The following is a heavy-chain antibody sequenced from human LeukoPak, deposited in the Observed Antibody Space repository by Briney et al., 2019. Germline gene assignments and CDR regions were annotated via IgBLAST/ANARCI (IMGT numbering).Heavy chain of an antibody. Sequence: GGSLRLSCAVSGFTFSDHYMDWVRQAPGKGLEWVGRSRNRAKSYTTDYAASVKGKFTISRDDSKSTLYLQMNSLETEDTAVYYCSRDATGDHWGQGTLVSVSS. CDR2: SRNRAKSYTT. V-gene: IGHV3-72*01. CDR3: SRDATGDH. CDR1: GFTFSDHY. J-gene: IGHJ4*01.